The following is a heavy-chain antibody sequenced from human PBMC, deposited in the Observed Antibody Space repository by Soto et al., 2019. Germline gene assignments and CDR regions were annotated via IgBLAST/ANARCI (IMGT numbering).Heavy chain of an antibody. CDR1: GYTFTSYA. V-gene: IGHV7-4-1*01. D-gene: IGHD3-10*01. CDR2: INTNTGNP. CDR3: ARGENPTESNVLLWFGELLGRGGIGY. Sequence: QVQLVQSGSELKKPGASVKVSCKASGYTFTSYAMNWVRQAPGQGLEWMGWINTNTGNPTYAQGFTGRFVFSLDTSVSTADLQICSLKAEDTAVYYCARGENPTESNVLLWFGELLGRGGIGYWGQGTLVTVSS. J-gene: IGHJ4*02.